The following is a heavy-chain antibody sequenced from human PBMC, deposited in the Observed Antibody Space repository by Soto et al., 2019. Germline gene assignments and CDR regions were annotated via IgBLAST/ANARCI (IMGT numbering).Heavy chain of an antibody. D-gene: IGHD6-19*01. V-gene: IGHV3-53*01. J-gene: IGHJ6*02. CDR3: ARDSSAWKGYYYGMDV. CDR2: IYSGGNT. CDR1: GFSVSRNY. Sequence: GGSLRLSCAASGFSVSRNYMSWVRQAPGKGLEWVSVIYSGGNTYCADSVKGRFTISRDNSKNTLYLQMNSLRAEDTAVYYCARDSSAWKGYYYGMDVWGQGTAVTVSS.